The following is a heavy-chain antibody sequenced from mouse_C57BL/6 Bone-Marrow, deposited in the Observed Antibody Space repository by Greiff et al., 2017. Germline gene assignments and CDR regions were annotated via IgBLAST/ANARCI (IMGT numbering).Heavy chain of an antibody. V-gene: IGHV5-16*01. CDR1: GFTFSDYY. CDR3: ARDPRSYAMDY. CDR2: INYDGSST. J-gene: IGHJ4*01. Sequence: EVQLVESEGGLVQPGSSMKLSCTASGFTFSDYYMAWVRQVPEKGLEWVANINYDGSSTYYLDSLKSRFIISRDNAKNILYLQMSSLKSEDTATYYCARDPRSYAMDYWGQGPSVTVSS.